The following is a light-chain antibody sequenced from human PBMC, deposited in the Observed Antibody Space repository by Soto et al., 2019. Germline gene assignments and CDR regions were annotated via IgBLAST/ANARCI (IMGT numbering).Light chain of an antibody. Sequence: IQLTQSPSSLSASVGDRVTITCRASQDISSYLAWYQQKPGQAPKLLIYATSTLQSGVPSRFSGSGSGTDFTLTISSLQPEDFSTYCCQQISHFGGGTKVEIK. V-gene: IGKV1-9*01. CDR3: QQISH. J-gene: IGKJ4*01. CDR1: QDISSY. CDR2: ATS.